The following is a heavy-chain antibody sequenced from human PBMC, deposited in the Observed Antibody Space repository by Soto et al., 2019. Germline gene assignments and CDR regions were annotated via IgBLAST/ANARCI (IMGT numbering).Heavy chain of an antibody. CDR2: VWYDGSNK. J-gene: IGHJ4*02. V-gene: IGHV3-33*01. CDR3: ARDRYSSGWYDLDY. D-gene: IGHD6-19*01. Sequence: QVQLVESGGGVDQPGRCLRLSCAASGFTFSSYGMHWVRQAPGKGLEWVAVVWYDGSNKYYADSVKGRFTISRDNSKNTLYLQMNSLRAEDTAVYYCARDRYSSGWYDLDYWGQGTLVTVSS. CDR1: GFTFSSYG.